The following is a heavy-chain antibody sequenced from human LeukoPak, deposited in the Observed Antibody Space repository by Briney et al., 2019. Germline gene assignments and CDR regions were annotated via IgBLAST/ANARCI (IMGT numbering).Heavy chain of an antibody. D-gene: IGHD3-16*02. CDR2: IIPILGIA. J-gene: IGHJ3*02. V-gene: IGHV1-69*04. CDR3: ATPWGEKDYDYVWGSYRPDAFDI. CDR1: GGTFSSYA. Sequence: GASVKVSCKASGGTFSSYAISWVRQAPGQGLEWMGRIIPILGIANYAQKFQGRVTITADKSTSTAYMELSSLRSEDTAVYYCATPWGEKDYDYVWGSYRPDAFDIWGQGTMVTVSS.